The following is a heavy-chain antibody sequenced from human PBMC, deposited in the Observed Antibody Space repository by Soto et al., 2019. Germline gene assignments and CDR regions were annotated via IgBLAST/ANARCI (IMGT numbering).Heavy chain of an antibody. V-gene: IGHV3-21*01. CDR1: GFTFSSYS. D-gene: IGHD3-22*01. CDR3: ASIGRYYYDSSGYYPAWFDP. Sequence: TGGSLRLSCAASGFTFSSYSMNWVRQAPGKGLEWVSSISSSSSYIYYADSVKGRFTISRDNAKNSLYLQMNSLRAEDTAVYYCASIGRYYYDSSGYYPAWFDPWGQGTLVTVSS. CDR2: ISSSSSYI. J-gene: IGHJ5*02.